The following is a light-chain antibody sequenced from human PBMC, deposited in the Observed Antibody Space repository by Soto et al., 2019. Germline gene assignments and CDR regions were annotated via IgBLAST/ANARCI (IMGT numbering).Light chain of an antibody. Sequence: DIQMTQSPSTLSASVGDRVTITCRASQSIRSWLAWYQQKPGKAPKLLIYKASSLESGVPSRFSGSGSGTEFTLTISSLQPDDVATYYCQQYNSYWTFGQGTKVEIK. CDR2: KAS. J-gene: IGKJ1*01. CDR1: QSIRSW. CDR3: QQYNSYWT. V-gene: IGKV1-5*03.